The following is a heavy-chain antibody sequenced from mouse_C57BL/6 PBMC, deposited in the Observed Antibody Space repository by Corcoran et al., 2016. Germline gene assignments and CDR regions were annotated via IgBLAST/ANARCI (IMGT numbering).Heavy chain of an antibody. Sequence: EVQLQQSGPELVKPGASVKISCKASGYTFTDYYMNWVKQSHGKSLEWIGDINPNNGGTSYNQKFKGKATLTVDKSSSTAYMELRSLTSEDSAVYYCARWLLRYLYAMDYWGQGTSVTVSS. D-gene: IGHD1-1*01. CDR1: GYTFTDYY. CDR3: ARWLLRYLYAMDY. J-gene: IGHJ4*01. CDR2: INPNNGGT. V-gene: IGHV1-26*01.